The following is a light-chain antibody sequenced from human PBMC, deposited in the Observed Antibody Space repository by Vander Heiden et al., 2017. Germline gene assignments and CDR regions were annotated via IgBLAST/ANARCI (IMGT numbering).Light chain of an antibody. J-gene: IGKJ4*01. V-gene: IGKV2D-29*02. CDR2: EVS. Sequence: TVITLTPLSLSVPPGHPASISCKSSQSLLHSDGHTYLYWYLQKPGHSPQLLVYEVSNRFSGVPDRFSGSGSGTDFTLKISRVQAEDVGIYYCIQNTQFPPTFGGGTKV. CDR1: QSLLHSDGHTY. CDR3: IQNTQFPPT.